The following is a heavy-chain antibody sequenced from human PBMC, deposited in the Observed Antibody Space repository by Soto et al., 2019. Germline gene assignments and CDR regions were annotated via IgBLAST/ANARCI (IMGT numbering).Heavy chain of an antibody. J-gene: IGHJ3*02. V-gene: IGHV1-69*04. Sequence: GASVKVSCKASGGTFSSYTISWVRQAPGQGLEWMGRIIPILGIANYAQKFQGRVTITADKSTSTAYMELSSLRSEDTAVYYCARESYYDSSGYLPRGTAFDIWGQGTMVTVSS. CDR3: ARESYYDSSGYLPRGTAFDI. D-gene: IGHD3-22*01. CDR2: IIPILGIA. CDR1: GGTFSSYT.